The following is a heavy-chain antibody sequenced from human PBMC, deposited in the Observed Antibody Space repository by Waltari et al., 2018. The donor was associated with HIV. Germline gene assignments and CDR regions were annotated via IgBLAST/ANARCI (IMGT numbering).Heavy chain of an antibody. D-gene: IGHD1-26*01. CDR3: AGGNSGSSPSDY. Sequence: QVHLQESGPGLVQPSETLSLTCTVSGGSISSYYWSWIRQPPGKGLEWNGYIYYSGSTNYSPSLWSRVTISVDTSKNRCSQKLRSVAASGTAVYDCAGGNSGSSPSDYWGQGTLVTVSS. CDR1: GGSISSYY. J-gene: IGHJ4*02. V-gene: IGHV4-59*08. CDR2: IYYSGST.